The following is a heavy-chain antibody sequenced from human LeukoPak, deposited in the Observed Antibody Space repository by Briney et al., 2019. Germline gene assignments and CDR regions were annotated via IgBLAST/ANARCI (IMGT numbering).Heavy chain of an antibody. Sequence: PSETLSLTCAVYGGSFSGYYWSWIRQPPGKGLEWIGEINHSGSTNYNPSLKSRVTISVGTSKNQFSLKLSSVTAADTAVYYCARGPRFIAAPYYFDYWGQGTLVTVSS. CDR1: GGSFSGYY. V-gene: IGHV4-34*01. CDR3: ARGPRFIAAPYYFDY. CDR2: INHSGST. J-gene: IGHJ4*02. D-gene: IGHD6-13*01.